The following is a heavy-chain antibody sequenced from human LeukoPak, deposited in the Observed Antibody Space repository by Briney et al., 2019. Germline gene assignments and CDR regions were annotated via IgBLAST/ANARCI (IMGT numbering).Heavy chain of an antibody. D-gene: IGHD3-16*02. CDR2: ISDTGRRT. J-gene: IGHJ4*02. CDR1: GFTFNDYA. CDR3: ARHDSFIPY. Sequence: GGSLRLSCAASGFTFNDYAMSWVRQAAGKGLEWVAGISDTGRRTYYTDSVKGRFTIPRDDSKKTVSLQMNTLRAEDTAIYFCARHDSFIPYWGQGTLVTVSS. V-gene: IGHV3-23*01.